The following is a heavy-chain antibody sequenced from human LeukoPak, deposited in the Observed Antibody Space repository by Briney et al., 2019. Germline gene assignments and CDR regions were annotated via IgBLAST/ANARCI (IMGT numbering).Heavy chain of an antibody. Sequence: SETLSLTCTVSGGSISGYYWSWIRQPPGKGLEWIGYIYHSGSTYYNPSLKSRVTISVDRSKNQFSLKLCSVTAADTAVYYCARVHCSSTSCTFDYWGQGTLVTVSS. CDR2: IYHSGST. V-gene: IGHV4-30-2*01. CDR3: ARVHCSSTSCTFDY. J-gene: IGHJ4*02. D-gene: IGHD2-2*01. CDR1: GGSISGYY.